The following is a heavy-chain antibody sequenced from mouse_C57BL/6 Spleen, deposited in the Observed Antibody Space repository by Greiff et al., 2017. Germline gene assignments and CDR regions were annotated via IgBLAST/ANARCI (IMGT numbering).Heavy chain of an antibody. CDR3: ARVPFTTVFYWYFDV. J-gene: IGHJ1*03. CDR1: GYTFTDYY. CDR2: LYPGSGNT. D-gene: IGHD1-1*01. V-gene: IGHV1-84*01. Sequence: VQLQESGPELVKPGASVKISCKASGYTFTDYYINWVKQRPGQGLEWIGWLYPGSGNTKYNEKFKGKATLTVDTSSSTAYMQLSSLTSEDSAVYFCARVPFTTVFYWYFDVWGTGTTVTVSS.